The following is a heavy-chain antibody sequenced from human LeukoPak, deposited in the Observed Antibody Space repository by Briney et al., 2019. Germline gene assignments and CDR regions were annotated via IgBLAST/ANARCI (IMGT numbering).Heavy chain of an antibody. CDR2: ITESGAYT. CDR3: ARGIAAAGYNWFDP. Sequence: GGSLRLSCAASGFTFSSYAMSWVRQAPGKGLEWVSSITESGAYTYYADSVKGRFTISRDNSKNTLYLQMNSLRSEDTAVYYCARGIAAAGYNWFDPWGQGTLVTVSS. V-gene: IGHV3-23*01. CDR1: GFTFSSYA. J-gene: IGHJ5*02. D-gene: IGHD6-13*01.